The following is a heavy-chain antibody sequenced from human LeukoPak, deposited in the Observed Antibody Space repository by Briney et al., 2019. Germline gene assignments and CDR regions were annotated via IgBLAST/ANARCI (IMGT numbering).Heavy chain of an antibody. J-gene: IGHJ4*02. V-gene: IGHV3-33*01. CDR1: GLTFSRYG. CDR3: ARWGRARYCSGGSCYGGIFDY. D-gene: IGHD2-15*01. CDR2: IWNDGSNK. Sequence: GGSLRLSCAASGLTFSRYGMHWVRQAPGKGLEWVAVIWNDGSNKYYADSVKGRFTISRDNSKNTLYLQMNSLRAEDTAVYYCARWGRARYCSGGSCYGGIFDYWGQGTLVTVSS.